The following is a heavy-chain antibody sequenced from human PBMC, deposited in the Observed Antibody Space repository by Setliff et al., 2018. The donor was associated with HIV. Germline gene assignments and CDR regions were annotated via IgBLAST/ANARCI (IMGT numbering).Heavy chain of an antibody. CDR3: ARVATGPESFDI. J-gene: IGHJ3*02. Sequence: SETLSLTCAVSGYSISNGYYWGWLRQSPGKGLEWIGSMFHSGNTYYNPSLESRVSMSVDTSKNQFSLKLSSVTAADTAVYYCARVATGPESFDIWGQGTMVTVSS. V-gene: IGHV4-38-2*01. D-gene: IGHD3-9*01. CDR1: GYSISNGYY. CDR2: MFHSGNT.